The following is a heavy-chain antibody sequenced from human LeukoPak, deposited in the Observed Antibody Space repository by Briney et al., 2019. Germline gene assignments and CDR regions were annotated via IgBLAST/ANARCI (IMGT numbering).Heavy chain of an antibody. CDR2: INHSGST. CDR3: ARGSYYYGSGSYRTYYYYYYGMDV. D-gene: IGHD3-10*01. V-gene: IGHV4-4*02. J-gene: IGHJ6*02. Sequence: SETLSLTCAVSGGSISSSNWRSWVRQPPGKGLEWIGEINHSGSTNYSPSLKSRVTISVDTSKNQFSLKLSSVTAADTAVYYCARGSYYYGSGSYRTYYYYYYGMDVWGQGTTVTVSS. CDR1: GGSISSSNW.